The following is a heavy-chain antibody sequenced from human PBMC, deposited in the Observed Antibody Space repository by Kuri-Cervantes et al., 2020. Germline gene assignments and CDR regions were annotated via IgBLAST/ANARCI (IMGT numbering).Heavy chain of an antibody. J-gene: IGHJ6*03. CDR1: GFTFSSHW. D-gene: IGHD6-13*01. CDR2: ISSDGSSF. Sequence: GESRKSSCAASGFTFSSHWMHWVRQAPGKGLVWVSRISSDGSSFSHADSVKGRFTISRDNSKNTLYLQMNSLRAEDTAVYYCARGNYSSSWYWYYYYYMDVWGKGATVTVSS. CDR3: ARGNYSSSWYWYYYYYMDV. V-gene: IGHV3-74*01.